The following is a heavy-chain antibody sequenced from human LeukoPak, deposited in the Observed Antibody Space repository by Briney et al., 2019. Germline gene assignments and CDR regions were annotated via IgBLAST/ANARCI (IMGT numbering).Heavy chain of an antibody. Sequence: SETLSLTCTVSGGSISSYYWSWIRQPPGKGLEWIGYIYYSGSTNYNPSLKSRVTISVGTSKNQFSLKLSSVTAADTAVYYCARISSGWYVDSWGQGTLVTVSS. J-gene: IGHJ4*02. D-gene: IGHD6-19*01. CDR1: GGSISSYY. CDR2: IYYSGST. CDR3: ARISSGWYVDS. V-gene: IGHV4-59*08.